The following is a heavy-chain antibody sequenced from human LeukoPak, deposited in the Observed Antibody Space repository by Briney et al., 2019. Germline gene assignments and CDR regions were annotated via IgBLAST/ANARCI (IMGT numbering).Heavy chain of an antibody. V-gene: IGHV1-18*01. CDR2: IRGSNGDT. CDR3: ARDTGFGDNGVDY. Sequence: ASVKVSCKASGYSFTSYGISWARQAPGQGLEWMGWIRGSNGDTNYAQKFQGRVTVTTDTSTNTAYLELRSLRSDDTAVYYCARDTGFGDNGVDYWGQGTLVTVFS. J-gene: IGHJ4*02. D-gene: IGHD4-17*01. CDR1: GYSFTSYG.